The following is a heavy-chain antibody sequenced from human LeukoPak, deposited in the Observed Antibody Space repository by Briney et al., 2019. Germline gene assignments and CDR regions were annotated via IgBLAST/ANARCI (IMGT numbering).Heavy chain of an antibody. CDR3: ARGYGFLIES. J-gene: IGHJ4*02. V-gene: IGHV3-7*04. CDR1: RLTYSNYY. CDR2: IKQDGSEK. D-gene: IGHD3-3*01. Sequence: GGSLRLSCAASRLTYSNYYMAWVRQAPGKGLEWVANIKQDGSEKYYGGSVKGRFTISRDNAKNSLYLQLNSLRVEDTAVYFCARGYGFLIESWGQGTLVTVSS.